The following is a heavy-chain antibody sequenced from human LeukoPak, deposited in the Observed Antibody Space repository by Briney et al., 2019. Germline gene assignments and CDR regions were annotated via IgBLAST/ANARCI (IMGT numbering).Heavy chain of an antibody. Sequence: ESGPTLVNPTQTLTLTCTFSGFSLGTSGMCVSWIRQPPGKALEWLALIYWDDDERYSPSLKSRLTITKDTSKNQVVLRVTNMVPVDTATYYCGYYEEGFDYWGQGTLVTVSS. CDR3: GYYEEGFDY. CDR1: GFSLGTSGMC. CDR2: IYWDDDE. D-gene: IGHD3-16*01. J-gene: IGHJ4*02. V-gene: IGHV2-5*08.